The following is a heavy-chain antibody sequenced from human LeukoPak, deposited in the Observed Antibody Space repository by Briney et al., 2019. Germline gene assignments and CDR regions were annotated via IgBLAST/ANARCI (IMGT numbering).Heavy chain of an antibody. Sequence: SETLSLTCAVYGGSFSSYYWSWIRQPPGKGLEWIGYIYYSGSTNYNPSLKSRVTISVDTSKNQFSLKLSSVTAADTAVYYCARDRYCSGGSCYTFDYWGQGTLVTVSS. D-gene: IGHD2-15*01. CDR3: ARDRYCSGGSCYTFDY. J-gene: IGHJ4*02. V-gene: IGHV4-59*01. CDR2: IYYSGST. CDR1: GGSFSSYY.